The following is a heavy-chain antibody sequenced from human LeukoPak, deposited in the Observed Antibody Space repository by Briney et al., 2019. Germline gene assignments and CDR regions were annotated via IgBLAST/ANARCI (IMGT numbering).Heavy chain of an antibody. J-gene: IGHJ6*03. D-gene: IGHD3-16*02. Sequence: ASVKVSCKASGYTFTGYYMHWVRQAPGQGLEWMGWINPNGGGTNYAQKFQGRVTMTRDTSISTAYMELSRLRSDDTAVYYCARAATYRYYYYYMDVWGKGTTVTVSS. CDR3: ARAATYRYYYYYMDV. V-gene: IGHV1-2*02. CDR2: INPNGGGT. CDR1: GYTFTGYY.